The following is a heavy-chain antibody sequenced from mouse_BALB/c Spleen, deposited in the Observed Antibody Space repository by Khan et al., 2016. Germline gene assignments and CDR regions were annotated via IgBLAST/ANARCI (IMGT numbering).Heavy chain of an antibody. V-gene: IGHV3-2*02. J-gene: IGHJ2*01. CDR2: ISYSGST. Sequence: EVQLQESGPGLVKPSQSLSLTCTVTGYSITSDYAWNWIRQFPGNKLEWMGYISYSGSTSYNPSLKSRISITRDTSKNQFFLQLNSVTTEDTATYYCARRTYYLDYWGQGTTLTVSS. CDR3: ARRTYYLDY. CDR1: GYSITSDYA.